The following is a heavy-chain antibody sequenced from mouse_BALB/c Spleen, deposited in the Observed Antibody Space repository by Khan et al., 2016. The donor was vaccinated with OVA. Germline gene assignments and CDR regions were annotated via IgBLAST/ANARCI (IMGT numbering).Heavy chain of an antibody. J-gene: IGHJ4*01. CDR2: ISYSGST. D-gene: IGHD2-3*01. V-gene: IGHV3-2*02. CDR3: ARDGSRYSYAMDY. CDR1: GYSITSDYA. Sequence: VQLKQSGPGLVKPSQSLSLTCTVTGYSITSDYAWNWIRQFPGNKLECMGYISYSGSTNYNPSLKSRISLTRDTSKNQFFLQLNSVTTEDTATYYCARDGSRYSYAMDYWGQGTSVTVSS.